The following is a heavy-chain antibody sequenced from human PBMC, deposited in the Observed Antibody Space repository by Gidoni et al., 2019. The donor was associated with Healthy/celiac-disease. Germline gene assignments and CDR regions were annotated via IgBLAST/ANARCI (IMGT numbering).Heavy chain of an antibody. J-gene: IGHJ4*02. D-gene: IGHD6-13*01. Sequence: QVQLVESGGGVVQPGRSLRLSCAASGFTFSSYAMHWVRQAPGKGLEWVAVISYDGSNKYYADSVKGRFTISRDNSKNTLYLQMNSLRAEDTAVYYCARDQWQQPVLDYFDYWGQGTLVTVSS. CDR3: ARDQWQQPVLDYFDY. V-gene: IGHV3-30-3*01. CDR1: GFTFSSYA. CDR2: ISYDGSNK.